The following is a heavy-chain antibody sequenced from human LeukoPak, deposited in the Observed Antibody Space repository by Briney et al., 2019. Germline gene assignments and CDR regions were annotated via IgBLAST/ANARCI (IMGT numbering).Heavy chain of an antibody. D-gene: IGHD2-2*01. CDR3: ASSPRLTTSWFLFDS. CDR2: VYYSGST. Sequence: SETLSLTCSDSGDSFSNYYWTWIRQPPGKGLEWIGYVYYSGSTNYNPSLKTRLHLSVDTSKNRFSLKLSSVTAADTAVYYCASSPRLTTSWFLFDSWGHGTLVTVSS. V-gene: IGHV4-59*08. CDR1: GDSFSNYY. J-gene: IGHJ5*01.